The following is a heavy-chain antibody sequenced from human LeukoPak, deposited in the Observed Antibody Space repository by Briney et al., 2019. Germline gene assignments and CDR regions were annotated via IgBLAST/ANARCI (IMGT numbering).Heavy chain of an antibody. V-gene: IGHV1-24*01. Sequence: ASVKVSCKVSGYTLTELSMHWVRQAPGKGLEWMGGFDPEDGETIYAQKFQGGVTMTEDTSTDTAYMELSSLRSEDTAVYYCATVSYYYDSSGYYYSWGQGTMVTVS. CDR1: GYTLTELS. CDR3: ATVSYYYDSSGYYYS. D-gene: IGHD3-22*01. CDR2: FDPEDGET. J-gene: IGHJ3*01.